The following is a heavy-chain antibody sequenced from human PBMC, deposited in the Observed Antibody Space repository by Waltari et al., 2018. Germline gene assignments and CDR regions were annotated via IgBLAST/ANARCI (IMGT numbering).Heavy chain of an antibody. V-gene: IGHV5-51*01. CDR3: ARSSHRGIAVAGTGAEYFQH. J-gene: IGHJ1*01. CDR1: GYSFTSYW. CDR2: IYPGDSDT. Sequence: EVQLVQSGAEVKKPGESLKISCKGSGYSFTSYWIGWVRQMPGKGLEWMGIIYPGDSDTRYSPSFQGQVTISADKSISTAYLQWSSLKASDTAMYYCARSSHRGIAVAGTGAEYFQHWGQGTLVTVSS. D-gene: IGHD6-19*01.